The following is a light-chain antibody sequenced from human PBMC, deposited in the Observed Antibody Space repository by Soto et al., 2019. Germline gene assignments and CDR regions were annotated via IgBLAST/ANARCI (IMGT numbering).Light chain of an antibody. V-gene: IGLV1-44*01. CDR3: AAWDDTLNGRV. CDR2: TTN. J-gene: IGLJ3*02. Sequence: QSVLTQPPSASGSPGQRVSISCSGSNSNIGNNTVSWYRHLPGSAPSLLIYTTNQRASVVTDRFSGSRSATSASLAISGLQSEDEADYYCAAWDDTLNGRVFGGGTQLTVL. CDR1: NSNIGNNT.